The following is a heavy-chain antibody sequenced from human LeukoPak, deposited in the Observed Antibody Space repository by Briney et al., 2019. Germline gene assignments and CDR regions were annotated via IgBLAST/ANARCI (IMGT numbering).Heavy chain of an antibody. CDR3: ATFIAVAAQEDY. Sequence: GASVKVSCKASGYTFTSYGISWVRQAPGQGLEWMGWISAYNGNTNYAQKLQGRVTMTTDTSTSTAYMELSSLRSEDTAVYYCATFIAVAAQEDYWGQGTLVTVSS. J-gene: IGHJ4*02. CDR2: ISAYNGNT. CDR1: GYTFTSYG. V-gene: IGHV1-18*01. D-gene: IGHD6-19*01.